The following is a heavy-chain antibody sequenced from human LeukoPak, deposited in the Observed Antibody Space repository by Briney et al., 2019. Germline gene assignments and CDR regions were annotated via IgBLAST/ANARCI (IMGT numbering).Heavy chain of an antibody. V-gene: IGHV1-8*03. CDR2: MNPNSGNT. CDR1: GYTFTSYD. Sequence: ASVKVSCKASGYTFTSYDINWVRQATGQGLEWMGWMNPNSGNTGYAQKFQGRVTITRNTSISTAYMELSSLRSEDTAVYYCARQTTLTTDFDYWGQGTLVTVSS. D-gene: IGHD4-17*01. CDR3: ARQTTLTTDFDY. J-gene: IGHJ4*02.